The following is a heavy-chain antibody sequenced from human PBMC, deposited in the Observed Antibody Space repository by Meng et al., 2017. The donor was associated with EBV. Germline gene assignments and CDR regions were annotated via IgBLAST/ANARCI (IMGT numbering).Heavy chain of an antibody. J-gene: IGHJ4*02. CDR2: IYWDDDK. Sequence: QINLKGLGTTLVKPPQSLTLSCTVSGFSLSTRGVGVGWIRQPPGKALEWLAPIYWDDDKRYSPSLKSRLTITKDTSKNQVVLTMTNMDPVDAATYYCAHIIAARPFDYWGQGTLVTVSS. V-gene: IGHV2-5*02. D-gene: IGHD6-6*01. CDR3: AHIIAARPFDY. CDR1: GFSLSTRGVG.